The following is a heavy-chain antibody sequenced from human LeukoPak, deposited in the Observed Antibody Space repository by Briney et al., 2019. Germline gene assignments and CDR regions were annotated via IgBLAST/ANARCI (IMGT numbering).Heavy chain of an antibody. CDR1: GGSISSYY. D-gene: IGHD2-2*01. CDR2: IYYSGST. V-gene: IGHV4-59*01. J-gene: IGHJ5*02. Sequence: SETLSLTCTVSGGSISSYYWSWIRQPPGKGLEWIGYIYYSGSTNYNPSLKSRVTMSVDTSKNQFSLNLSSVTAADTAVYYCARVPAARTWNNWFDPWGQGTLVTVSS. CDR3: ARVPAARTWNNWFDP.